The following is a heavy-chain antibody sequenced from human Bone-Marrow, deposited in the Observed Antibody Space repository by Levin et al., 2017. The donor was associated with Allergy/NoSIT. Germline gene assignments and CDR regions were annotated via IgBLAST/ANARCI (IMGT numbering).Heavy chain of an antibody. CDR1: GFSFSNSGVG. D-gene: IGHD6-13*01. V-gene: IGHV2-5*01. CDR3: AYRSNVWYVFYFDY. CDR2: IYWNDNK. Sequence: KKSGPTLVKPTETLTLTCTFSGFSFSNSGVGVGWIRQPPGKALEWLALIYWNDNKRYRPSLKNRLTITKDTSKNQVVLTMTNMDPVDTATYYCAYRSNVWYVFYFDYWGQGTLVTVSS. J-gene: IGHJ4*02.